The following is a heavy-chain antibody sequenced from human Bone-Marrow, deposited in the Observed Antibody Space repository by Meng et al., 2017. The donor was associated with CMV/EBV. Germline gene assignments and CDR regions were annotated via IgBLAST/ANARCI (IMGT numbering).Heavy chain of an antibody. V-gene: IGHV3-23*01. Sequence: LELGGGRVRPGVSLRLSCAASGFTFNSYAMNWVRQSPGRGLEWVAGITASGGSTYYADSVKGRFNISRDNSKNTVFLHMNSLAVEDTALYYCAKADVWEWLPLGPLDHWGQGTLVTVSS. J-gene: IGHJ4*02. D-gene: IGHD3-16*01. CDR1: GFTFNSYA. CDR2: ITASGGST. CDR3: AKADVWEWLPLGPLDH.